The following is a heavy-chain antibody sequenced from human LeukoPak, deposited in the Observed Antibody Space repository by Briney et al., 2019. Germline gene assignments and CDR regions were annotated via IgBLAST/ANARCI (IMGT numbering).Heavy chain of an antibody. CDR1: GFTFDDYA. CDR2: ISGDGGST. V-gene: IGHV3-43*02. CDR3: AKAPDTYSSGWYNWFDP. D-gene: IGHD6-19*01. J-gene: IGHJ5*02. Sequence: GGSLRLSCAASGFTFDDYAMHWVRQAPGKGLEWVSLISGDGGSTYYADSVKGRFTISRDNSKNSLYLQMNSLRTEDTALYYCAKAPDTYSSGWYNWFDPWGQGTLVTVSS.